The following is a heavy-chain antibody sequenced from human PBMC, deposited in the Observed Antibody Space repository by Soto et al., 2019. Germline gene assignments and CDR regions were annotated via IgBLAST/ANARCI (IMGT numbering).Heavy chain of an antibody. D-gene: IGHD1-1*01. CDR1: GGSISSYY. V-gene: IGHV4-59*01. CDR3: AREPNGNDDGGWFDP. Sequence: QVQLQESGPGLVKPSETLSLTCTVSGGSISSYYWSWIRQPPGKGLEWIGYIYYSGSTNYNPSLKSRVTISVDTSKNQFSLKLSSVTAADTAVYYCAREPNGNDDGGWFDPWGQGTLVTVSS. J-gene: IGHJ5*02. CDR2: IYYSGST.